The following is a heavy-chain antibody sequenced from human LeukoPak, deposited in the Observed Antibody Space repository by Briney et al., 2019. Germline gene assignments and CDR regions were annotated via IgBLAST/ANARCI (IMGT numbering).Heavy chain of an antibody. J-gene: IGHJ4*02. CDR3: AKARGEQNGGSNY. Sequence: GRSLRLSCVTSGFTFSSYGMHWVRQAPGKGLEWVAVIWYDGSNKYYADSVKGRFTISRDNSKNTLYLQMNSLRAEDTAVYYCAKARGEQNGGSNYWGQGTQVIVSS. CDR1: GFTFSSYG. CDR2: IWYDGSNK. V-gene: IGHV3-33*06. D-gene: IGHD2-15*01.